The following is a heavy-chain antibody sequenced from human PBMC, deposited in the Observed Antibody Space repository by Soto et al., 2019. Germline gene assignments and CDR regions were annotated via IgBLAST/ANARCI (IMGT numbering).Heavy chain of an antibody. J-gene: IGHJ4*02. CDR1: GFTFSSYA. Sequence: QVQLVESGGGVVQPGRSLRLSCAASGFTFSSYAMHWVRQAPGKGLEWVAVISYDGSNKYYADSVKGRFTISRDNSKNTLYLQMNSLRAEDTAVYYCARWGGDTVMGFDYWGQGTLVTVSS. CDR3: ARWGGDTVMGFDY. D-gene: IGHD5-18*01. V-gene: IGHV3-30-3*01. CDR2: ISYDGSNK.